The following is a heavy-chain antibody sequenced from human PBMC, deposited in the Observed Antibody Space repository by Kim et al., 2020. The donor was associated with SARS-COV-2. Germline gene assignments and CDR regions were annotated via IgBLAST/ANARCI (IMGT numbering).Heavy chain of an antibody. Sequence: SETLSLTCTVSDGSISSYYWGWIRLPPGKGLEWLGQMYYSGCTNYNPALTSRITISIDKSKNQLSRRRTSVTAADSYVYYCARRSQRENFFDYWGQGSLVTVSS. CDR2: MYYSGCT. J-gene: IGHJ4*02. CDR1: DGSISSYY. V-gene: IGHV4-59*13. D-gene: IGHD6-25*01. CDR3: ARRSQRENFFDY.